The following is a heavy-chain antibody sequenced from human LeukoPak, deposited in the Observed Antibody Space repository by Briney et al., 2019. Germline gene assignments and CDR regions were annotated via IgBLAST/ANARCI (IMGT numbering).Heavy chain of an antibody. CDR2: ISSSSSYI. Sequence: GGSLRLSCAASGFTFSSYSMNWVRQAPGKGLEWVSSISSSSSYIYYADSVKGRFTISRDNAKNSLYPQMNSLRAEDTAVYYCARDLKAVAGRKYYFDYWGQGTLVTVSS. V-gene: IGHV3-21*01. D-gene: IGHD6-19*01. CDR3: ARDLKAVAGRKYYFDY. J-gene: IGHJ4*02. CDR1: GFTFSSYS.